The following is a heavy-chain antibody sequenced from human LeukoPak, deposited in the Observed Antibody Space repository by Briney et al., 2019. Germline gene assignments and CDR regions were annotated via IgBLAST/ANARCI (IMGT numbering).Heavy chain of an antibody. D-gene: IGHD6-19*01. CDR3: ARDRENQQWLGLDY. CDR1: GFTFTNYN. V-gene: IGHV1-46*01. Sequence: ASVKVSCKASGFTFTNYNLHWVRQAPGQGLEWMGIINPSGGSTSYAQKFQGRVTMTRDMSTSTVYMELSSLRSEDTAVYYCARDRENQQWLGLDYWGQGTLVTVSS. CDR2: INPSGGST. J-gene: IGHJ4*02.